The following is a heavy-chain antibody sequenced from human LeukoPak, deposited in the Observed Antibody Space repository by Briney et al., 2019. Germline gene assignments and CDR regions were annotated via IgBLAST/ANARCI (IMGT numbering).Heavy chain of an antibody. J-gene: IGHJ4*02. D-gene: IGHD3-22*01. V-gene: IGHV3-7*03. CDR1: GFTFSSYW. CDR3: ARDGPYYYDSREKTAAHYFDY. CDR2: IKQDGSEK. Sequence: GGSLRLSCAASGFTFSSYWMSWVRQAPGKGLEWAANIKQDGSEKYYVDSVKGRFTISRDNAKNSLYLQMNSLRAEDTAVYYCARDGPYYYDSREKTAAHYFDYWGQGTLVTVSS.